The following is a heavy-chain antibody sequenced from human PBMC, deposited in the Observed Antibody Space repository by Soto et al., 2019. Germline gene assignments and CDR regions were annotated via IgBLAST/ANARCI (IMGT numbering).Heavy chain of an antibody. D-gene: IGHD3-16*01. CDR3: ATYDSPYYYMDV. CDR1: GGSISRYF. Sequence: QVQLQESGPGLVKPSETLSLTCTVSGGSISRYFWSWIRQPPGKGLQWIGHIYYSGSTDYHPSLKSRVAISVDASKTHFSLRLNSVTAADAAVYYCATYDSPYYYMDVWGKGTTVTVSS. J-gene: IGHJ6*03. CDR2: IYYSGST. V-gene: IGHV4-59*13.